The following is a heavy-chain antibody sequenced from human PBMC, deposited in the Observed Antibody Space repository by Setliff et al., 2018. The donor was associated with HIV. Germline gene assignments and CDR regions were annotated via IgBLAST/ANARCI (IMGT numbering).Heavy chain of an antibody. CDR3: ARDSTGDRAFDF. V-gene: IGHV4-59*12. CDR1: GGSISSYY. CDR2: IFYSGST. D-gene: IGHD7-27*01. Sequence: KPSETLSLTCTVSGGSISSYYWSWIRQPPGEGLEWIGYIFYSGSTNYNPSLKSRVTISLDTSKNQFSLKQSSVTAADTAVYYCARDSTGDRAFDFWGQGTMVTVSS. J-gene: IGHJ3*01.